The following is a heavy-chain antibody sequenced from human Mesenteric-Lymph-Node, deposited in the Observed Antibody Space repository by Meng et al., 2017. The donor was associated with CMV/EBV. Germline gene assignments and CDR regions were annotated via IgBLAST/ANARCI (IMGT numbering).Heavy chain of an antibody. D-gene: IGHD3-9*01. V-gene: IGHV4-34*01. CDR3: ARGSSYDILTGYFDY. CDR1: GGSVSGYY. CDR2: INHSGST. J-gene: IGHJ4*02. Sequence: HVQLPQWGAGLLKPLETLSVTCAVYGGSVSGYYWNWIRQYPEKGLEWIGEINHSGSTTYNPSFTSRIIISVDTSTNQISLNMSSVTAADTAVYYCARGSSYDILTGYFDYWGQGALVTVSS.